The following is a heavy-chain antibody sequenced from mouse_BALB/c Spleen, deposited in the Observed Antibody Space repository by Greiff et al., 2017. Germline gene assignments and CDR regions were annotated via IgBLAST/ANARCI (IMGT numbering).Heavy chain of an antibody. Sequence: EVQLQQSGTVLARPGASVKMSCKASGYSFTSYWMHWVKQRPGQGLEWIGAIYPGNSDTSYNQKFKGKAKLTAVTSASTAYMELSSLTNEDSAVYYCTRGDYGYAMDYWGQGTTLTVSS. D-gene: IGHD1-1*01. CDR1: GYSFTSYW. CDR2: IYPGNSDT. J-gene: IGHJ4*01. CDR3: TRGDYGYAMDY. V-gene: IGHV1-5*01.